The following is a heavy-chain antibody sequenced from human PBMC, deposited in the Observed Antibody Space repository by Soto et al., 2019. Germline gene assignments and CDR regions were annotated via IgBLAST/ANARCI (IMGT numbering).Heavy chain of an antibody. CDR1: GGTFSSYA. CDR2: IIPIFGTA. CDR3: ARGRAAISRLKGYYFDY. V-gene: IGHV1-69*13. D-gene: IGHD3-22*01. Sequence: SVNVSCKASGGTFSSYAISWVPQAPGQGLEWMGGIIPIFGTANYAQKFQGRVTITADESTSTAYMELSSLRSEDTAVYYCARGRAAISRLKGYYFDYWGQGXLVTVYS. J-gene: IGHJ4*02.